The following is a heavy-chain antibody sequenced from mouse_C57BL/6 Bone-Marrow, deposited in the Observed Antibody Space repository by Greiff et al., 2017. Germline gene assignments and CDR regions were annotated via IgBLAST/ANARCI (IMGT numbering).Heavy chain of an antibody. V-gene: IGHV14-4*01. CDR2: IDPENGDT. Sequence: EVQLQQSGAELVRPGASVKLSCTASGFNIKDDYMHWVKQRPEQGLEGIGWIDPENGDTEYASKFQGKATITADTSSNTAYLQLSSLTSEDTAVYYCTTYYYVFAYWGQGTLVTVSA. D-gene: IGHD1-1*01. J-gene: IGHJ3*01. CDR3: TTYYYVFAY. CDR1: GFNIKDDY.